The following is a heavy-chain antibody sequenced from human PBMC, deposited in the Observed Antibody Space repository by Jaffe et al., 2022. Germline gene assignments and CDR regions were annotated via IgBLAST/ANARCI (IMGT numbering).Heavy chain of an antibody. CDR1: GFTFSSYS. J-gene: IGHJ6*03. D-gene: IGHD6-19*01. CDR3: ARLSPYSSGWGQRLLYMDV. Sequence: EVQLVESGGGLVKPGGSLRLSCAASGFTFSSYSMNWVRQAPGKGLEWVSSISSSSSYIYYADSVKGRFTISRDNAKNSLYLQMNSLRAEDTAVYYCARLSPYSSGWGQRLLYMDVWGKGTTVTVSS. V-gene: IGHV3-21*01. CDR2: ISSSSSYI.